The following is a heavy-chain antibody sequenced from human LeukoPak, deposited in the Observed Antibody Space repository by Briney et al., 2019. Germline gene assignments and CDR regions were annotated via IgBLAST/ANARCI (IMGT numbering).Heavy chain of an antibody. CDR2: INPNSGGT. CDR3: AREPLCSSTSCYAVNWFDP. J-gene: IGHJ5*02. V-gene: IGHV1-2*02. CDR1: GYTFTGYY. D-gene: IGHD2-2*01. Sequence: ASVKVSCKASGYTFTGYYIHWVRQAPGQGLEWMGWINPNSGGTNYAQKFQGRVTMTRDTSISTAYMELSRLRSDDTAVYYCAREPLCSSTSCYAVNWFDPWGQGTLVTVSS.